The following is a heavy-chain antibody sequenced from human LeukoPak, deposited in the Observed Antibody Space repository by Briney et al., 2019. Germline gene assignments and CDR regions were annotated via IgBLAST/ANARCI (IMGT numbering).Heavy chain of an antibody. J-gene: IGHJ4*02. CDR3: ARGLYGDYVGYY. V-gene: IGHV3-20*04. Sequence: PGGSLRLSCAASGFTFDDYGMSWVRQAPGKGLEGVSGINWNGGSKGYADSVKGRFTIYSDNAKNSLYLQMNSLRAEDTALYYCARGLYGDYVGYYWGQGTLVTVSS. D-gene: IGHD4-17*01. CDR1: GFTFDDYG. CDR2: INWNGGSK.